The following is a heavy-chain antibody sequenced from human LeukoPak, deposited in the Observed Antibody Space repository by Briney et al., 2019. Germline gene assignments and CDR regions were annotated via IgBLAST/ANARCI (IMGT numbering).Heavy chain of an antibody. CDR2: FDPEDGET. V-gene: IGHV1-24*01. D-gene: IGHD1-1*01. J-gene: IGHJ4*02. Sequence: ASVKVSCKVSGYTLTELSMHWVRQAPGKGLEWMGGFDPEDGETIYAQKFQGRVTMTEDTSTDTAYMELSSLRSEDTAVYYCATAILESHLLGFDYWGQGNLVTVSS. CDR3: ATAILESHLLGFDY. CDR1: GYTLTELS.